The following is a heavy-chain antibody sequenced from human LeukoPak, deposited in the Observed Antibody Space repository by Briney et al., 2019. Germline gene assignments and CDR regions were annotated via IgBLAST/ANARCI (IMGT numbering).Heavy chain of an antibody. J-gene: IGHJ5*02. Sequence: PSETLSLTCTVSGGSISSSPYYWGWIRQPPGKGLEWIGSIYYSGTTHYNPSLESRVTISVDTSKNQSSLKLASVTAADTAIYYCAKGAGGFSYYNWFDPWGQGTLVTVSS. CDR2: IYYSGTT. CDR1: GGSISSSPYY. D-gene: IGHD5-18*01. V-gene: IGHV4-39*07. CDR3: AKGAGGFSYYNWFDP.